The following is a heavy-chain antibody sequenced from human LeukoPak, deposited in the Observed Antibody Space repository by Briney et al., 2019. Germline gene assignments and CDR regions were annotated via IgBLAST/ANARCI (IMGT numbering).Heavy chain of an antibody. D-gene: IGHD3-10*02. Sequence: GGSLRLSCAASGFTFSSYEMNWVRQAPGKGLEWVSYISSSGSTIYYADSVKGRFTIYRENDKNSLYLQMNSLRAEDTAVYYCAELGITMIGGVWGKGTTVTISS. CDR2: ISSSGSTI. V-gene: IGHV3-48*03. CDR3: AELGITMIGGV. J-gene: IGHJ6*04. CDR1: GFTFSSYE.